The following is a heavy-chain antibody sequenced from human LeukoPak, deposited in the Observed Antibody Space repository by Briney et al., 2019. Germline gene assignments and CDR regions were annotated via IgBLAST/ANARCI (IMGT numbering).Heavy chain of an antibody. V-gene: IGHV3-23*01. D-gene: IGHD6-6*01. J-gene: IGHJ6*03. CDR3: AREGYSSSSDYYYYMDV. CDR2: IRTGGDST. CDR1: GFTFSIYG. Sequence: GGSLRLSCAASGFTFSIYGMSWVRQAPGKGLEWVSAIRTGGDSTYYADSVKGRFTISRDNSKNTLYLQMNSLRPEDTAVYYCAREGYSSSSDYYYYMDVWGKGTTVTVSS.